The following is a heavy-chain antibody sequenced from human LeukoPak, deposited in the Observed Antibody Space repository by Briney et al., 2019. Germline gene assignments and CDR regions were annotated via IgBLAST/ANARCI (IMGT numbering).Heavy chain of an antibody. J-gene: IGHJ4*02. CDR3: ARDRIGTVTTHLPYY. V-gene: IGHV3-33*01. D-gene: IGHD4-11*01. CDR2: IWYDGSNK. CDR1: GFTFSSYG. Sequence: GGSLRLSCAASGFTFSSYGIHWVRQAPGKGLEWVAVIWYDGSNKYYADSVKGRFTISRDNSKNTLYLQMNSLRAEDTAVYYCARDRIGTVTTHLPYYWGQGTLVTVSS.